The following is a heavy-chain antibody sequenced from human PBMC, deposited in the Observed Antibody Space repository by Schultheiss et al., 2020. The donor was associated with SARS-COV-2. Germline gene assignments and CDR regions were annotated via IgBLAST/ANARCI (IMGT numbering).Heavy chain of an antibody. Sequence: GGSLRLSCAASGFTFSSYAMSWVRQAPGKGLEWVSAISGSGGSTYYADSVKGRFTISRDNAKNSLYLQMNSLRAEDTAVYYCAKDPDSSGYYLFDYWGQGTLVTVSS. CDR2: ISGSGGST. D-gene: IGHD3-22*01. V-gene: IGHV3-23*01. J-gene: IGHJ4*02. CDR3: AKDPDSSGYYLFDY. CDR1: GFTFSSYA.